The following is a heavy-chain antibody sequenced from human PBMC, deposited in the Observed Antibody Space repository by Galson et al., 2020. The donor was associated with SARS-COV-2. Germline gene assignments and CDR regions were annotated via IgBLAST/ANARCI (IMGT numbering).Heavy chain of an antibody. J-gene: IGHJ4*02. CDR3: ARTSRDSSGYSTLGY. CDR1: GFSLSTSGMC. V-gene: IGHV2-70*11. Sequence: DSGPTLVKPTQTLTLTCTFSGFSLSTSGMCVSWIRQPPGKALEWLARIDWDDDKYYITSLKTRLTISKDTSKNQVVLTMTNMDPVDTATYYCARTSRDSSGYSTLGYWGQGTLVTVSS. CDR2: IDWDDDK. D-gene: IGHD3-22*01.